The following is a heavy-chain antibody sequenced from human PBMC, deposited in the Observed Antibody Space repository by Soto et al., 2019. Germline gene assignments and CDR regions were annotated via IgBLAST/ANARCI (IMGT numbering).Heavy chain of an antibody. V-gene: IGHV1-3*01. D-gene: IGHD6-19*01. CDR2: INAGNGNT. J-gene: IGHJ4*02. CDR1: GYTFTSYA. CDR3: AIDLSEYSRGSMLDY. Sequence: GASVKVSCKASGYTFTSYAMHWVRQAPGQRLEWMGWINAGNGNTKYSQKFQGRVTITRDTSASTAYMELSSLRSEDTAVYYCAIDLSEYSRGSMLDYWGQGTLVTVSS.